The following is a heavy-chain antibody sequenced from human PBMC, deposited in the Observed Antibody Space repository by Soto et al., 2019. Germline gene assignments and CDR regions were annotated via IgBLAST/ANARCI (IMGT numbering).Heavy chain of an antibody. D-gene: IGHD2-15*01. CDR2: INPNSGGT. J-gene: IGHJ4*02. V-gene: IGHV1-2*02. Sequence: ASVKVSCKASGYTFTGYYMHWVRQAPGQGLEWMGWINPNSGGTKYPQKFQGRVTMTRDTSITTVYMSLTGLKSDDTAVYYCARDLDKGGGSTCFGYRRQGPLVTVSS. CDR3: ARDLDKGGGSTCFGY. CDR1: GYTFTGYY.